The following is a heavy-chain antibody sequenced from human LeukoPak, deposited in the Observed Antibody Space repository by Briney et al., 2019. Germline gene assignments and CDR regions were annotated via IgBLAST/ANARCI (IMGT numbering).Heavy chain of an antibody. CDR1: GCSISSGGYY. V-gene: IGHV4-31*03. D-gene: IGHD2-2*01. Sequence: SETLSLTCTVSGCSISSGGYYWSWIRQHPGTGLEWIGYIYYSGSTYYNPSLKSRVTISVDTSKNQFSLKLSSVTAADTAVYYCARRSPMGCSSTSCYGIDYWGQGTLVTVSS. CDR3: ARRSPMGCSSTSCYGIDY. CDR2: IYYSGST. J-gene: IGHJ4*02.